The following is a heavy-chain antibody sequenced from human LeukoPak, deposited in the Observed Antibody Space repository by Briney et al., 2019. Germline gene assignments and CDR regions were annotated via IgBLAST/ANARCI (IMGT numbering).Heavy chain of an antibody. J-gene: IGHJ4*02. D-gene: IGHD2-15*01. Sequence: GRSLRLSCAASGFTFSSYAMHWVRQAPGKGLEWVAVISYDGSNKYYADSVKGRFTISRDNSKNTLCLQMNSLRAEDTAVYYCARDDRYCSGGSCFARSHNFDYWGQGTLVTVSS. CDR3: ARDDRYCSGGSCFARSHNFDY. CDR2: ISYDGSNK. CDR1: GFTFSSYA. V-gene: IGHV3-30*04.